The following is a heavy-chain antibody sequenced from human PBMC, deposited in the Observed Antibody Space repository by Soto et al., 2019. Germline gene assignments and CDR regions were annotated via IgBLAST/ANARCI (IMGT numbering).Heavy chain of an antibody. CDR2: IYYSGST. J-gene: IGHJ4*02. D-gene: IGHD3-22*01. V-gene: IGHV4-30-4*01. CDR1: GGSISSGDYY. Sequence: QVQLQESGPGLVKPSQTPSLTCTVSGGSISSGDYYWSWIRQPPGKGLEWIGYIYYSGSTYYNPSLKSRVTISVDTSKNQFSLKLSSVTAADTAVYYCARVDSSGYQPFDYWGQGTLVTVSS. CDR3: ARVDSSGYQPFDY.